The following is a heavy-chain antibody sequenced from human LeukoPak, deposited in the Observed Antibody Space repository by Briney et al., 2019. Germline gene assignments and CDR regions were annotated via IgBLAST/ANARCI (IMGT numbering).Heavy chain of an antibody. Sequence: GRSLRLSCAASGFTFSSYAMSWVRQAPGKGLEWVSAISGSGGSTYYADSVKGRFTISRDNSKNTLYLQMNSLRAEDTAVYYCAKGYYDSSGYPREGYWGQGTLVTVSS. CDR1: GFTFSSYA. V-gene: IGHV3-23*01. D-gene: IGHD3-22*01. CDR2: ISGSGGST. J-gene: IGHJ4*02. CDR3: AKGYYDSSGYPREGY.